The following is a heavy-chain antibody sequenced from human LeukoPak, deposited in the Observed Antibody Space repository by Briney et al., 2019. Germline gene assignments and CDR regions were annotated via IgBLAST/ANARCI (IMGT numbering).Heavy chain of an antibody. J-gene: IGHJ4*02. CDR1: GVTFSRYA. D-gene: IGHD4-23*01. Sequence: GGSLRLSCEVSGVTFSRYAMSWVRQAPGKGLEWVSAINGSGGSTYYADSVKGRFTISRDNSKNTLYLQMNSLRAEDTAVYYCAKDDYGGNSGMIDYWGQGTLVTVSS. CDR2: INGSGGST. CDR3: AKDDYGGNSGMIDY. V-gene: IGHV3-23*01.